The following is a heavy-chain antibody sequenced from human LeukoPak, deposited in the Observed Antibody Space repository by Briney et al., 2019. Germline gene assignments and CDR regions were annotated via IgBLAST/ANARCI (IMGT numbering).Heavy chain of an antibody. D-gene: IGHD3-16*01. V-gene: IGHV3-48*03. CDR2: ISTSGSNK. CDR1: GFTFSSFE. J-gene: IGHJ4*02. Sequence: PGRSLRLSCAASGFTFSSFEMNWVRQAPGKGLEWVSYISTSGSNKYYADSVRGRFTISRDDAKNSLYLQMNSLRAEDTAVYYCARKGGGGSWDFDYWGQGTLVTVSS. CDR3: ARKGGGGSWDFDY.